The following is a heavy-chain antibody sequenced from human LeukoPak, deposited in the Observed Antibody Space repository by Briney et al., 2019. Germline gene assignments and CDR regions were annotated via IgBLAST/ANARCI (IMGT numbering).Heavy chain of an antibody. D-gene: IGHD3-3*01. J-gene: IGHJ6*03. Sequence: PGGSLRLSCAASGFTFSSYWMSWVRQAPGKGLEWVSSIGRSSQYIYYGDSVRGRFTISRDNAKNSLYLDMNSPRAEDTAVYYCARDASNIDFAPYFYYMDVWGKGTTVTVSS. CDR3: ARDASNIDFAPYFYYMDV. CDR2: IGRSSQYI. V-gene: IGHV3-21*01. CDR1: GFTFSSYW.